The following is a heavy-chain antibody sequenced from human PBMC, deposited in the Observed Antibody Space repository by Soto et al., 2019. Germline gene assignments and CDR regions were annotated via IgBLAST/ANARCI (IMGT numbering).Heavy chain of an antibody. CDR2: TYYRSKWYN. CDR3: ARDYDFWSTTGPYTWFDP. J-gene: IGHJ5*02. D-gene: IGHD3-3*01. V-gene: IGHV6-1*01. CDR1: GDSVSSNSAA. Sequence: PSQTLSLTCAISGDSVSSNSAAWNWIRQSPSRGLEWLGRTYYRSKWYNDYAVSVKSRITITLDTSKNQFSLQLNSVTPEDTAVFYFARDYDFWSTTGPYTWFDPWGQGTLVTVSS.